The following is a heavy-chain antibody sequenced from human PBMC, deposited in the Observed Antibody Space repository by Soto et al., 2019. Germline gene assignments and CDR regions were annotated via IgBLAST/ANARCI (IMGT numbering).Heavy chain of an antibody. J-gene: IGHJ4*02. Sequence: QLQMQESGPGLVRPSETLYLTCTVSGGSISGSIYYWAWIRQPPGKGLEWIGSIYYTGTTYYSPSVRSRVAMSVDTFNNQFSLTLTSVTAADTAVYYCATTADHWGQGTLVTVSS. CDR1: GGSISGSIYY. CDR2: IYYTGTT. V-gene: IGHV4-39*01. CDR3: ATTADH. D-gene: IGHD2-21*02.